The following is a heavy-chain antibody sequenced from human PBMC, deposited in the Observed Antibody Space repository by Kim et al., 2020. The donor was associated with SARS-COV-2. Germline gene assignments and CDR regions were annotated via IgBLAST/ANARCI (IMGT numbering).Heavy chain of an antibody. CDR1: GGSFSGFH. J-gene: IGHJ4*02. V-gene: IGHV4-34*01. CDR2: INHSGST. Sequence: SETLSLTCAVYGGSFSGFHWSWIRQPPGKGLEWIGEINHSGSTNYNPSLKTRVTISVDTSKNQFSLKLSSVTAADTAVYYCARVVRGIRQQLVGGEVDYWGQGTLVTVSS. D-gene: IGHD6-13*01. CDR3: ARVVRGIRQQLVGGEVDY.